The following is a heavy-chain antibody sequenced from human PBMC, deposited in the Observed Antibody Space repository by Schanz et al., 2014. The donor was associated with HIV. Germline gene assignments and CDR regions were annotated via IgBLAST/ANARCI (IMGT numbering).Heavy chain of an antibody. V-gene: IGHV3-9*01. CDR1: GFTFHDYA. D-gene: IGHD3-10*01. CDR3: AKDRGSGSYYNVDFDY. J-gene: IGHJ4*02. CDR2: ITWTGKNV. Sequence: GQLVESGGDLVQPGRSLRLSCAATGFTFHDYAMHWVRQAPGKGLEWVSGITWTGKNVYYADFVKGRFTVSRDNAKNSLYLQMNSLRAEDTALYYCAKDRGSGSYYNVDFDYWGQGTLVTVSS.